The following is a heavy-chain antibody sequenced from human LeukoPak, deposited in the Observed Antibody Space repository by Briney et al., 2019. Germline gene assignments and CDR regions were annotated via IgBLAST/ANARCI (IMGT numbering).Heavy chain of an antibody. CDR3: ARRNYTSVWFDP. D-gene: IGHD1-7*01. V-gene: IGHV5-51*01. Sequence: GESLKISCKASSYTFTNYWIGWVRQMPGKGLEGMGIIYPGGSQTIYSPSFQGQVTISVDKSTTTAYLQWSTLKASDTAMYYCARRNYTSVWFDPWGQGTLVTVSS. CDR2: IYPGGSQT. J-gene: IGHJ5*02. CDR1: SYTFTNYW.